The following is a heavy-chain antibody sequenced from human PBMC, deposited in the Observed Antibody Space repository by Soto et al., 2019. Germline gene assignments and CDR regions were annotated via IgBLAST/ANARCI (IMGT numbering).Heavy chain of an antibody. J-gene: IGHJ4*02. Sequence: QVQLVQSGAEVKKPGASVKVSCKASGYTFTKYGFTWVRQAPGQGLEWMGWISGYNGNTNYVQKFQDRVTMTTDTSTSTAYMELSSLRSDDTAVYYCARDLNIVLKGLRYYFDYWGQGTLVTVSS. CDR3: ARDLNIVLKGLRYYFDY. CDR1: GYTFTKYG. V-gene: IGHV1-18*01. CDR2: ISGYNGNT. D-gene: IGHD2-8*01.